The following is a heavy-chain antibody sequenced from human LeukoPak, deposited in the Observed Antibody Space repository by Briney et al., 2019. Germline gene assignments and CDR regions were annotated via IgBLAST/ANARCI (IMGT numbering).Heavy chain of an antibody. V-gene: IGHV1-18*01. J-gene: IGHJ4*02. D-gene: IGHD1-26*01. CDR1: GYTFTSYG. Sequence: ASVKVSCKASGYTFTSYGISWVRQAPGQGLEWMGWISAYNGNTNYAQKLQGRVTMTTDTSTSTAYMELRSLRSDDTAVYYCARDLLILEELLPFDYWGQGTLVTVSS. CDR3: ARDLLILEELLPFDY. CDR2: ISAYNGNT.